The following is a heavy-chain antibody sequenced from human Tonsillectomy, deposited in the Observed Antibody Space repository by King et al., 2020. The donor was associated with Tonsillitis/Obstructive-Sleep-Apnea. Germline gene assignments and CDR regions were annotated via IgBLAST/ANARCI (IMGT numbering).Heavy chain of an antibody. CDR3: TKDIEAGGLAH. V-gene: IGHV3-9*01. J-gene: IGHJ4*02. CDR1: GFTFGGFA. Sequence: VQLVESGGGLIQPGRSLRLSCAASGFTFGGFAMHWVRQTPGKGLEWVSGIDWNSGRIAYGDSVKGRFTISRDNARNSLDLQMNSLRTEDTALYYCTKDIEAGGLAHWGPGTLVTLSS. D-gene: IGHD4-23*01. CDR2: IDWNSGRI.